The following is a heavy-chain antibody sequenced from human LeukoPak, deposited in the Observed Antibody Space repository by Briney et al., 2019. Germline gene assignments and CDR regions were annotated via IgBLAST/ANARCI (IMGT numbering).Heavy chain of an antibody. CDR1: GGSITPDS. CDR3: AREGGMTPRTIVRRGNYYYMDV. V-gene: IGHV4-4*07. D-gene: IGHD1-14*01. CDR2: IFPSGST. Sequence: SETLSLTCTVSGGSITPDSWSWIRQPAGKGLEWIGRIFPSGSTNYNPSLKSRVSISVDTSKNQFSLKLSSVTAADTAVYYCAREGGMTPRTIVRRGNYYYMDVWGKGTTVTVSS. J-gene: IGHJ6*03.